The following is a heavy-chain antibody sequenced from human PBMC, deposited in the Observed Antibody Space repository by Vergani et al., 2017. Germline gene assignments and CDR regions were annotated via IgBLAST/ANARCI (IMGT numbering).Heavy chain of an antibody. Sequence: QVQLQESGPGLVKPSETLSLTCTVSGYSISSGYYWGWIRQPPGKGLEWIGSIYHSGSTYYNPSLKSRVTISVDTSKNQFSLKLSSVTAADTAVYYCARDLGRTQQLVLYGMDVWGQGTTVTVSS. CDR2: IYHSGST. CDR3: ARDLGRTQQLVLYGMDV. V-gene: IGHV4-38-2*02. D-gene: IGHD6-13*01. J-gene: IGHJ6*02. CDR1: GYSISSGYY.